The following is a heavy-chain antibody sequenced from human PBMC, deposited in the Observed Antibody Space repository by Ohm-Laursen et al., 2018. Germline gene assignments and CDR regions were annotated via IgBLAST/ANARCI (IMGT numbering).Heavy chain of an antibody. CDR2: IKQDGSEK. V-gene: IGHV3-7*01. CDR3: ARDGYPFDL. CDR1: GFTFKSYW. D-gene: IGHD6-13*01. Sequence: SLRLSCAASGFTFKSYWMSWVRQAPGKGLEWVANIKQDGSEKYYVDSVKGRYTISRDNAKNSLYLQMNSLRAEDTAVYYCARDGYPFDLWGQGTLVTVSS. J-gene: IGHJ4*02.